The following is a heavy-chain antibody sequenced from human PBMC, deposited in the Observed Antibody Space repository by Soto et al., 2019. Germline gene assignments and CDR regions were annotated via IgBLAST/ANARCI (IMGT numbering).Heavy chain of an antibody. J-gene: IGHJ4*02. CDR3: ARDLAAVAGKDY. V-gene: IGHV1-69*01. D-gene: IGHD6-19*01. CDR1: GGTFSSYA. CDR2: IIPIFGTA. Sequence: QVQLVQSGAEVKKPGSSVKVSCKASGGTFSSYAISWVRQAPGQGLEWMGGIIPIFGTANYAQKFQGRVTITADESTSTAYMDLSSLRFEDTAVYYSARDLAAVAGKDYWGQGTLVTVSS.